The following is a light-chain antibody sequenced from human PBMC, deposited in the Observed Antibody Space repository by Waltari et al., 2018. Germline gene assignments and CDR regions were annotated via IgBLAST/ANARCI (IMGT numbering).Light chain of an antibody. CDR3: QTWDSGFVV. J-gene: IGLJ3*02. V-gene: IGLV4-69*01. CDR2: VKNDGRY. Sequence: QQLEKCPRYLMGVKNDGRYRRGDGIPDRFSGSSSGAERYLTIASLQSEDEADYYCQTWDSGFVVCGRGTKLPVL.